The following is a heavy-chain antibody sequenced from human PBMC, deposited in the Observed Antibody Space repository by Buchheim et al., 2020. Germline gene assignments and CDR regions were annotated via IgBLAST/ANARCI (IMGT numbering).Heavy chain of an antibody. V-gene: IGHV4-4*02. Sequence: QVQLQESGPGLVKPSGTLSLTCAVSGGSISSSNWWGWVRPPPGKGLEWIGEIYHSGSTNYNPSLKSRVTISVATSTNPFSLKLSSVTAADTAVYYCAGRFLEWLSVPTFDYWGQGTL. J-gene: IGHJ4*02. CDR3: AGRFLEWLSVPTFDY. CDR1: GGSISSSNW. CDR2: IYHSGST. D-gene: IGHD3-3*01.